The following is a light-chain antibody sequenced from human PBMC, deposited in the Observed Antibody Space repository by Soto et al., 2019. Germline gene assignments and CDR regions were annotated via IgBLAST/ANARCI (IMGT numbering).Light chain of an antibody. Sequence: QSALTQPASVSGSPGQSITISCTGTSGDVVGYYNDSWYQQLPGKAPKLMISEASNRPSGVSNGFSGSKSANTASLTISGLEAEDEADYYCSSYTAGGTIFGTGTKLTVL. CDR1: SGDVVGYYN. CDR2: EAS. CDR3: SSYTAGGTI. V-gene: IGLV2-14*01. J-gene: IGLJ1*01.